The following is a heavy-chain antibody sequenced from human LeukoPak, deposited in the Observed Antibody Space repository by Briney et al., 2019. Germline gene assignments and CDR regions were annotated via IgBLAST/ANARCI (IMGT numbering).Heavy chain of an antibody. D-gene: IGHD2-21*02. V-gene: IGHV4-31*03. J-gene: IGHJ3*02. Sequence: ASQTLSLACTVSGGSISSGGYYWSWIRQHPGQGLEWIGYIYYSGSTYYNPSLKSRVTISVDTSKNQFSLKLSSVTAADTAVYYCARAPLAYCGGDCYSGAFDIWGQGTMVTVSS. CDR1: GGSISSGGYY. CDR2: IYYSGST. CDR3: ARAPLAYCGGDCYSGAFDI.